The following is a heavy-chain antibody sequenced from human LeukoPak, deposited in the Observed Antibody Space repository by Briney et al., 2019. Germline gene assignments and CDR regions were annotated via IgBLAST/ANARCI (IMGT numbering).Heavy chain of an antibody. V-gene: IGHV3-7*01. CDR3: AKLPPGSSRYYMDV. CDR2: IKEDGSEE. D-gene: IGHD2-2*01. CDR1: GFTFSSYW. Sequence: PGGSLRLSCAASGFTFSSYWMSWVRQAPGKGLEWVANIKEDGSEEYYVDSVRGRFTIARDNAKNSQFLQMNSLRVEDTAVYYCAKLPPGSSRYYMDVWGKGTTVTVSS. J-gene: IGHJ6*03.